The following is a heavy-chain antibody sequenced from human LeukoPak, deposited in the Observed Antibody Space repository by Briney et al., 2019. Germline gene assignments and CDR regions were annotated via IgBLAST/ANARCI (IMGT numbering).Heavy chain of an antibody. V-gene: IGHV3-7*01. Sequence: GGSLRLSCAASRFTFSSYWMSWVRQAPGKGLEWVANIKQDGSEKYYVDSVKGRFSISRDNAKNSLHLQMNSLRAEDTAVYYCARGTVAGKAPYWGQGTLVTVSS. J-gene: IGHJ4*02. CDR2: IKQDGSEK. D-gene: IGHD6-19*01. CDR3: ARGTVAGKAPY. CDR1: RFTFSSYW.